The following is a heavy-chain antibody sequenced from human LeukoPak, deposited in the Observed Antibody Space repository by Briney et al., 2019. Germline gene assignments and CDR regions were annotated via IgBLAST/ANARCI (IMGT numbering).Heavy chain of an antibody. D-gene: IGHD5-18*01. Sequence: PRGSLRHSCVASGFSFSRNVINWVPPAPRAGLEWVSDISGNGGSTYYADSVKGRFTISRDNSKNTLSLQMNSLRAEDTAVYYCAKGIELWLTYFDHWGQGTLVTASS. CDR3: AKGIELWLTYFDH. CDR2: ISGNGGST. CDR1: GFSFSRNV. J-gene: IGHJ4*02. V-gene: IGHV3-23*01.